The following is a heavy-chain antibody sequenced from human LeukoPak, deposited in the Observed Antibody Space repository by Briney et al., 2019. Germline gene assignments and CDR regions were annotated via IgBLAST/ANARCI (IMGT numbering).Heavy chain of an antibody. CDR3: TTDSRAFDY. V-gene: IGHV3-15*01. CDR2: IKSESEGWAA. Sequence: GGSLTLSCATSGFTFNNAWMTWVRQAPGKGLEWVVRIKSESEGWAADYALFVKGRFTISRDDSKSTLYLLMNSLETEDTAIYYCTTDSRAFDYWGQGTLVTVSS. J-gene: IGHJ4*02. D-gene: IGHD4/OR15-4a*01. CDR1: GFTFNNAW.